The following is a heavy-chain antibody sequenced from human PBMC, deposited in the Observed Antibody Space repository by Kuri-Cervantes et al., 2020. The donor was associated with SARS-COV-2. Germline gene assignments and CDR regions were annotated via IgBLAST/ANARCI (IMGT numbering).Heavy chain of an antibody. CDR3: ARQSFMVRGGYFDY. J-gene: IGHJ4*02. V-gene: IGHV4-39*01. D-gene: IGHD3-10*01. CDR2: TYYSGST. Sequence: SETLSLTCTVSGGSISSSSYYWGWIRQPPGKGLEWIGSTYYSGSTYYNPSLKSRVTISVDTSKNQFSLKLSSVTAADTAVYYCARQSFMVRGGYFDYWGQGTQVTVSS. CDR1: GGSISSSSYY.